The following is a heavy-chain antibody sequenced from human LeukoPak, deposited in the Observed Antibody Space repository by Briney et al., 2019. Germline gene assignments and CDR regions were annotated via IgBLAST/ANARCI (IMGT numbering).Heavy chain of an antibody. CDR3: ARGTSSFTDIGDY. J-gene: IGHJ4*02. CDR1: GGSFSGYY. Sequence: SETPSLTCAVYGGSFSGYYWSWIRQPPGKGLEWIGEINHSGSTNYNPSLKSRVTISVDTSKNQFSLKLSSVTAADTAVYYCARGTSSFTDIGDYWGQGTLVTVSS. V-gene: IGHV4-34*01. CDR2: INHSGST. D-gene: IGHD2-15*01.